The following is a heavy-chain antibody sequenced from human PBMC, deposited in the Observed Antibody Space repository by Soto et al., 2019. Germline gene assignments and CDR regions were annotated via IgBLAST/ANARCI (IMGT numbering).Heavy chain of an antibody. Sequence: EVLLVESGGGLVQPGGSLRLSCAASGFTFSSYWMHWVRQAPGKGLVWVSRINSDGSSTSYADSVKGRFTISRDNAKNTLYLQMNSLRAEDTAVYYCARVWRSYCSSTSCPVVYWGQGTLVTVSS. V-gene: IGHV3-74*01. CDR1: GFTFSSYW. CDR2: INSDGSST. D-gene: IGHD2-2*01. J-gene: IGHJ4*02. CDR3: ARVWRSYCSSTSCPVVY.